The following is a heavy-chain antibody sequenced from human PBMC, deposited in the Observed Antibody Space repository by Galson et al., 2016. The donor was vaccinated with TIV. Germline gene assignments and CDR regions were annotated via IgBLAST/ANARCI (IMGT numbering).Heavy chain of an antibody. D-gene: IGHD1-20*01. CDR2: INPRGGGRA. Sequence: SVKVSCKASGYIFTNYYIHWVRQAPGQGLEWMGIINPRGGGRAIYAQKSQDRITMTRDTSTSILYMQLSSLRSDDTAEYYCAILRNWRNVEGDACDIWVQGTMLPVS. J-gene: IGHJ3*02. V-gene: IGHV1-46*01. CDR3: AILRNWRNVEGDACDI. CDR1: GYIFTNYY.